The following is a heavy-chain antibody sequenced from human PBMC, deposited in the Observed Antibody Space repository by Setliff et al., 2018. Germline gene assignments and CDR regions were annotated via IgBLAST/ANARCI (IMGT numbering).Heavy chain of an antibody. J-gene: IGHJ6*03. CDR2: ISAYNGNT. Sequence: ASVKVSCKASGYTFTSYGISWVRQAPGQGLEWMGWISAYNGNTNYAQKLQGRVTMATDTSTSTAYMGLRSLRSDDTAVYYCARGRHPPWSGYPYYYMDVWGKGTTVTVSS. D-gene: IGHD3-3*01. CDR3: ARGRHPPWSGYPYYYMDV. V-gene: IGHV1-18*01. CDR1: GYTFTSYG.